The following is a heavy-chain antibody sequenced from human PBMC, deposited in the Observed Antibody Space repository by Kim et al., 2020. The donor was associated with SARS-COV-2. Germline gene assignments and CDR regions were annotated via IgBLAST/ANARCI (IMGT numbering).Heavy chain of an antibody. CDR3: AKLKGYNWNYFPDY. D-gene: IGHD1-7*01. Sequence: GGSLRLSCVASGFTFSSFAMNWVRQAPGKGLEWVSAIGGSGNTIYYADSVKGRFTISRDNSKNTLYLQMNSLRAEETAIYFCAKLKGYNWNYFPDYWGQGTLVTVSS. J-gene: IGHJ4*02. V-gene: IGHV3-23*01. CDR1: GFTFSSFA. CDR2: IGGSGNTI.